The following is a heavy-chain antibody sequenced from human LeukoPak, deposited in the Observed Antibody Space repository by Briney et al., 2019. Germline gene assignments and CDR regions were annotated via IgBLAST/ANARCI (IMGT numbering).Heavy chain of an antibody. Sequence: WASVKVSCKASGYTFTGYYMHWVRQAPGQGLEWMGWINPNSGGTNYAQKFQGRVTMTRDTSISTAYMELSRLRSDDTAVYYCARRRATTIFGPGRGAFDIWGQGTMVTVSS. J-gene: IGHJ3*02. V-gene: IGHV1-2*02. CDR3: ARRRATTIFGPGRGAFDI. D-gene: IGHD3-3*01. CDR2: INPNSGGT. CDR1: GYTFTGYY.